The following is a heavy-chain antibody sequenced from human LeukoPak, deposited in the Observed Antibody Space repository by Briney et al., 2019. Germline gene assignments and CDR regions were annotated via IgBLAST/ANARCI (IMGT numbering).Heavy chain of an antibody. CDR3: ASNIRTYYFDY. J-gene: IGHJ4*02. CDR2: LYSGGSI. D-gene: IGHD1-14*01. Sequence: PGGSLRLSCAASGFTVSNNCMSWVRQAPGKGLEWVSVLYSGGSIYYADSVKGRFTISRDSSKNTLYLQMNSLRAEDTAVYYCASNIRTYYFDYWGQGTLVTVSS. V-gene: IGHV3-53*01. CDR1: GFTVSNNC.